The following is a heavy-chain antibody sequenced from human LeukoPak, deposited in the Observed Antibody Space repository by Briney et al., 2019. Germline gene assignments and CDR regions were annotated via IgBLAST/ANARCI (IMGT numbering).Heavy chain of an antibody. D-gene: IGHD3-22*01. V-gene: IGHV3-7*04. CDR2: IKQDGSEK. CDR1: GFTFSSYW. Sequence: GGSVRLSCAASGFTFSSYWMSWVRQAPGKGLEWVANIKQDGSEKYYVDSVKGRFTISRDNAKNSLYLQMNILRAEDTAVYYCARGSHYYDSSGYYAAGYWGQGTLVTVSS. J-gene: IGHJ4*02. CDR3: ARGSHYYDSSGYYAAGY.